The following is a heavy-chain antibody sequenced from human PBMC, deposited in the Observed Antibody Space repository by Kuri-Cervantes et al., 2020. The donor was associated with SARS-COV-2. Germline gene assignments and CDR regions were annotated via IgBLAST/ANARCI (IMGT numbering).Heavy chain of an antibody. Sequence: GESLKISCAASGFTFSSYAMSWVRQAPGKGLEWVSAISGSGGSTYYADSVKGRFTISRDNSKNTLYLQMNSLKTEDTAVYYCTTDLLPATLYYFDYWGQGTLVTVSS. J-gene: IGHJ4*02. CDR1: GFTFSSYA. D-gene: IGHD2-2*01. V-gene: IGHV3-23*01. CDR3: TTDLLPATLYYFDY. CDR2: ISGSGGST.